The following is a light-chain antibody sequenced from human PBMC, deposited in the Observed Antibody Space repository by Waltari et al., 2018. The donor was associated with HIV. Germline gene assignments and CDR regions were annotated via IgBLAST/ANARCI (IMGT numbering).Light chain of an antibody. J-gene: IGLJ2*01. Sequence: QSALTQPASVSGSPGQSITISCTGTSSDVGGYNYVSWYQQHPGKAPKLMIYEVSNLPSGVSNRFSGSKSANTASLTISVRQAEDEADYYCSSYTSSSTPVVFGGGTKLTVL. CDR3: SSYTSSSTPVV. CDR2: EVS. V-gene: IGLV2-14*01. CDR1: SSDVGGYNY.